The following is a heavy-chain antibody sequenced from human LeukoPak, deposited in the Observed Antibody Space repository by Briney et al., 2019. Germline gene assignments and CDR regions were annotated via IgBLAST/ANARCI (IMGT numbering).Heavy chain of an antibody. J-gene: IGHJ1*01. CDR1: GFTFSDYY. CDR2: ISSSGSTI. V-gene: IGHV3-11*01. Sequence: GGSLRLSCAASGFTFSDYYMSWIRQAPGKGLEWVSYISSSGSTIYYADSVKGRFTISRDNAKNSLYLQMNSLRAEDTAVYYCARGQYYYDSSGYESYFQHWGQGTLVTVSS. CDR3: ARGQYYYDSSGYESYFQH. D-gene: IGHD3-22*01.